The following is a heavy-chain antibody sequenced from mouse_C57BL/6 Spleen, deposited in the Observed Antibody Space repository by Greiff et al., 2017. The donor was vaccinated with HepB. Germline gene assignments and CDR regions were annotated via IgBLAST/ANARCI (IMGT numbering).Heavy chain of an antibody. V-gene: IGHV5-4*01. J-gene: IGHJ4*01. D-gene: IGHD1-1*01. Sequence: EVKVIESGGGLVKPGGSLKLSCAASGFTFSSYAMSWVRQTPEKRLEWVATISDGGSYTYYPDNVKGRFTISRDNAKNNLYLQMSHLKSEDTAMYYCARDEYYGSPFYAMDYWGQGTSVTVSS. CDR3: ARDEYYGSPFYAMDY. CDR1: GFTFSSYA. CDR2: ISDGGSYT.